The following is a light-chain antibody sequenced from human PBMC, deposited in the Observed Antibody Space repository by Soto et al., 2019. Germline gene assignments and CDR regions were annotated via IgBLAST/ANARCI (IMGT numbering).Light chain of an antibody. J-gene: IGKJ5*01. CDR2: ATS. Sequence: IQLTQSPSSLSASVGDRVTVTCRASQDISSYLAWYQQKPGKAPKLLIYATSTLQSGVPSRFSGSGSGTDFALTISSLQPEDFATYYCQQRSSWPITFGQGTRLEIK. CDR3: QQRSSWPIT. V-gene: IGKV1-9*01. CDR1: QDISSY.